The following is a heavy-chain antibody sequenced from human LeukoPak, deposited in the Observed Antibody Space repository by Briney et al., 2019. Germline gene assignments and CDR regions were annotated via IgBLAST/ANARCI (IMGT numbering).Heavy chain of an antibody. D-gene: IGHD4-17*01. J-gene: IGHJ6*02. Sequence: SETLSLACTVSGGSISSYYWSWIRQSPGKGLEWIGYIYYSGTTNYNPSLKSRVTISVDTSKNQFSLKLSSVTAADTAVYYCAREDPQTTVPEGLDVWGQGTTVTVSS. CDR3: AREDPQTTVPEGLDV. CDR2: IYYSGTT. CDR1: GGSISSYY. V-gene: IGHV4-59*01.